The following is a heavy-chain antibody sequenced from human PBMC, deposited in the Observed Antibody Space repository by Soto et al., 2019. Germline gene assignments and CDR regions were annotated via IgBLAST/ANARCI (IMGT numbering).Heavy chain of an antibody. Sequence: PGGPVRLSCAASGFTFSSYWMSWVRQAPGKGLEWVANINQDGSEKYYVDSVKGRFTISRDNAKNSLYLQVNSLRAEDTAVYYCTRDLYDHSGYLYWGQGTLVTVSS. CDR1: GFTFSSYW. CDR2: INQDGSEK. V-gene: IGHV3-7*01. D-gene: IGHD3-22*01. J-gene: IGHJ4*02. CDR3: TRDLYDHSGYLY.